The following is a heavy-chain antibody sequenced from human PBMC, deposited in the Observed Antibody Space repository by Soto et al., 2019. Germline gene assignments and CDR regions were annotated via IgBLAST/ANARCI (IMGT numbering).Heavy chain of an antibody. D-gene: IGHD1-1*01. CDR3: ARHNWNDAWFDP. Sequence: PGESLKISCKGSGYSFTSYWISWVRQMPGKGLEWMGRIDPSDSYTNYSPSFQGHVTISADKSISTAYLQWSSLKASDTAMYYCARHNWNDAWFDPWGQGTLVTVSS. V-gene: IGHV5-10-1*01. CDR2: IDPSDSYT. CDR1: GYSFTSYW. J-gene: IGHJ5*02.